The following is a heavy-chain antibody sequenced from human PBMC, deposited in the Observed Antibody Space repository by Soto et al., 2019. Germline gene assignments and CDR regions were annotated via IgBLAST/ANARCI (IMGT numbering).Heavy chain of an antibody. V-gene: IGHV1-18*01. CDR3: AREGPRPYYYYGMDD. J-gene: IGHJ6*02. CDR1: GYTFSMSG. CDR2: ISGYNGKT. Sequence: ASVKVSCKSSGYTFSMSGISWVRQAPGQGLEWMGWISGYNGKTNYEQKFQDRVTMTTDTSTNMAYMELRSLRSDDTAVYYCAREGPRPYYYYGMDDWGQGTTVTVSS.